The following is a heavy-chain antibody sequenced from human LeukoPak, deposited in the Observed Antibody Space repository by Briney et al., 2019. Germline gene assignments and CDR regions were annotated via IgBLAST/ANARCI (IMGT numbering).Heavy chain of an antibody. CDR1: GYSISSGYH. CDR2: THHSGST. D-gene: IGHD1-1*01. Sequence: SETLSLMCTVSGYSISSGYHWGWIRQPPGNGLEWIGNTHHSGSTNYNPSLKSRVTISIDTSKNQFSLKLTSVTAADTAVYYCVRGRNWKADFVDHWGQGTLLIVSS. V-gene: IGHV4-38-2*02. CDR3: VRGRNWKADFVDH. J-gene: IGHJ4*02.